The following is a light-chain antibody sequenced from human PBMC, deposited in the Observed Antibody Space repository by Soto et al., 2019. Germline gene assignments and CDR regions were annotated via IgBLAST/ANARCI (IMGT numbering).Light chain of an antibody. Sequence: DIVVTQSPLSLPVTPGEPASISCRSSQSLLHSNGYNYLNWYLQKPGQSPQLLIDLGSIRASGVPDRFSGSGSGTDFTLKITRVEAEDVGVYYCMQAIQAPRTFGLGTKVDIK. CDR1: QSLLHSNGYNY. CDR3: MQAIQAPRT. J-gene: IGKJ1*01. V-gene: IGKV2-28*01. CDR2: LGS.